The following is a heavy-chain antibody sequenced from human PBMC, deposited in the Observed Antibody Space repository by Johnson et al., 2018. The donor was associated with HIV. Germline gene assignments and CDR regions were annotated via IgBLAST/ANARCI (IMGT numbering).Heavy chain of an antibody. Sequence: VQLVESGGGLVQPGGSLRLSCAASGFTFSSYWMSWVRQAPGKGLEWVANIKQDGSEKYYVDSVKGRFTISRDNAKNSLYLQMNSLRAEDTAVYYCAKDLTIFGVAPNDAFDIWGQGTMVTVSS. D-gene: IGHD3-3*01. CDR3: AKDLTIFGVAPNDAFDI. V-gene: IGHV3-7*05. CDR2: IKQDGSEK. J-gene: IGHJ3*02. CDR1: GFTFSSYW.